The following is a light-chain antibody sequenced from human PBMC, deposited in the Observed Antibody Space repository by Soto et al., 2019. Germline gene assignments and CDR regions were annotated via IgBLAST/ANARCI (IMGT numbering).Light chain of an antibody. CDR1: TSDVGRYNY. V-gene: IGLV2-14*01. CDR3: SSYTSSSTQV. Sequence: QSALTQPAAVPGSPGQSITISCTGTTSDVGRYNYVSWYQQHPGTAPKLMIYEVSNRPSGVSTRFSGSKSGNTASLTISGLQAEDEADYYCSSYTSSSTQVFGTGTKVTVL. J-gene: IGLJ1*01. CDR2: EVS.